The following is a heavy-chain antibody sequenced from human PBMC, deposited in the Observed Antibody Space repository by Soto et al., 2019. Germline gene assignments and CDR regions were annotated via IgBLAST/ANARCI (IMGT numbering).Heavy chain of an antibody. CDR2: ISGSGDST. Sequence: EVPLLESGGGLVQPGGSLRLSCAASGFTFSSYAMSWVRQAPEKGLEWVSVISGSGDSTYYADSVKGRFTISRDNSKNTLYLQMNSLRAEDTAVYYCARRGSGGWFDPWGQGTLVSVSS. CDR1: GFTFSSYA. J-gene: IGHJ5*02. V-gene: IGHV3-23*01. D-gene: IGHD3-16*01. CDR3: ARRGSGGWFDP.